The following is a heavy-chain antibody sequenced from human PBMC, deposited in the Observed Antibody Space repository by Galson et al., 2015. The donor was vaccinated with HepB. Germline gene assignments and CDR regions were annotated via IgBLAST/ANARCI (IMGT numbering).Heavy chain of an antibody. D-gene: IGHD3-10*01. Sequence: SVKVSCKASGYTFTSYAMNWVRQAPGQGLEWMGWINTNTGNPTYAQGFTGRFVFSLDTSVSTAYLQISSLKAEDTAVYYCARPRRWITMVRGVGGSDDAFDIWGQGTMVTVSS. CDR3: ARPRRWITMVRGVGGSDDAFDI. CDR1: GYTFTSYA. J-gene: IGHJ3*02. V-gene: IGHV7-4-1*02. CDR2: INTNTGNP.